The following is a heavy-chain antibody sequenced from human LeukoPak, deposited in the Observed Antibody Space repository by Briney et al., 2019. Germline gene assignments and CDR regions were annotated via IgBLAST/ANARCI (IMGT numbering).Heavy chain of an antibody. J-gene: IGHJ4*02. CDR2: VHYSGTT. Sequence: SETLSLTCTVSGGSISSGGYYWSWIRQHPGKGLEWIGCVHYSGTTYHNPSLKSRVTITVDTSKNQFSLKLSSVTAADTAVYYCARADYDSSGSYYFDYWGQGTLVTVSS. CDR1: GGSISSGGYY. CDR3: ARADYDSSGSYYFDY. D-gene: IGHD3-22*01. V-gene: IGHV4-31*03.